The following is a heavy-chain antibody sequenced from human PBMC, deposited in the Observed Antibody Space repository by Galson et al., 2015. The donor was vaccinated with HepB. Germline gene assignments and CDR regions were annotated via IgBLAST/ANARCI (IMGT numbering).Heavy chain of an antibody. J-gene: IGHJ6*03. CDR1: GFTFSSYG. CDR3: AKKKVATINLYYYYYMDV. D-gene: IGHD5-12*01. CDR2: ISYDGSNK. V-gene: IGHV3-30*18. Sequence: SLRLSCAASGFTFSSYGMHWVRQAPGKGLEWVAVISYDGSNKYYADSVKGRFTISRDNSKNTLYLQMNSLRAEDTAVYYCAKKKVATINLYYYYYMDVWGKGTTVTVSS.